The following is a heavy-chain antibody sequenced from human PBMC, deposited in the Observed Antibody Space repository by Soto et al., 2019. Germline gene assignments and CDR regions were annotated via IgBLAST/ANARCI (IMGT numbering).Heavy chain of an antibody. D-gene: IGHD6-19*01. J-gene: IGHJ4*02. CDR3: AKDISSGWYAFDY. Sequence: PGGSVRLSFGVSGVIFSGHTFNWVRQASGKGLEWVSSISIVPDSMYYADSVKGRFTISRDNARNTVYLQMRSLSPEDTAVYYCAKDISSGWYAFDYRGQRTLVTVSS. CDR1: GVIFSGHT. CDR2: ISIVPDSM. V-gene: IGHV3-21*06.